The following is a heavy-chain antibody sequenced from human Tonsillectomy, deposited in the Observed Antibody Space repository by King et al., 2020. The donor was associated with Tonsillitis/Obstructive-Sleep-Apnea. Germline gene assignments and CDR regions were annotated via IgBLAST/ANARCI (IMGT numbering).Heavy chain of an antibody. CDR3: ARRVWLPAAIVWFDP. Sequence: LQLQESGPGLVKPSETLSLTCTVSGGSISSSSYYWGWIRQPPGKGLEWIGSIYYSGSTYYNPSLKSRVTISVDTSKNQFSLKLSSVTAADTAVYYCARRVWLPAAIVWFDPWGQGTLVTVSS. D-gene: IGHD2-2*02. J-gene: IGHJ5*02. CDR1: GGSISSSSYY. V-gene: IGHV4-39*01. CDR2: IYYSGST.